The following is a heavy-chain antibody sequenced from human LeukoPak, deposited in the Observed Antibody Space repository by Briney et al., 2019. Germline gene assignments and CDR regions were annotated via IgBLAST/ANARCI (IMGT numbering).Heavy chain of an antibody. CDR3: AKDQGIAAAGTDGPDY. CDR2: ISGSGGST. CDR1: GFTFSSYA. Sequence: GGSLRLSCAASGFTFSSYAMSWVRQAPGKGLEWVSAISGSGGSTYYADSVKDRFTISRDNSKNTLYLQMNSLRAEDTAVYYCAKDQGIAAAGTDGPDYWGQGTLVTVSS. D-gene: IGHD6-13*01. J-gene: IGHJ4*02. V-gene: IGHV3-23*01.